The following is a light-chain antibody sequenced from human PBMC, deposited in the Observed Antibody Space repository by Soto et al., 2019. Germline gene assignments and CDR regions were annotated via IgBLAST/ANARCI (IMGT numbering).Light chain of an antibody. V-gene: IGKV3-11*01. CDR2: DAS. J-gene: IGKJ1*01. Sequence: IVLTQSPATLSLSPGERATLSCRASQSLGTYLVWYQQKPGQAPRLLIYDASKRATGIPARFSGSGSGTDFTLTISSLEPEDVAVYYCQQRTDWPRAFGQGTKVEIK. CDR1: QSLGTY. CDR3: QQRTDWPRA.